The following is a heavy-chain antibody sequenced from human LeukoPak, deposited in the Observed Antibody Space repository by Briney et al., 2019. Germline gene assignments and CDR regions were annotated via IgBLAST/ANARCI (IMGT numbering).Heavy chain of an antibody. Sequence: SQTLSLTCAISEDSVSGNSVAWNWIRQSPSRGLEWLGRTYYRSKWYTDYAISVKSRITINPDTSKNQFSLQLSSVTPEDTAVYYCARGASGSHYGLSYYYFDYWGQGTLVTVSS. CDR1: EDSVSGNSVA. V-gene: IGHV6-1*01. J-gene: IGHJ4*02. CDR3: ARGASGSHYGLSYYYFDY. D-gene: IGHD1-26*01. CDR2: TYYRSKWYT.